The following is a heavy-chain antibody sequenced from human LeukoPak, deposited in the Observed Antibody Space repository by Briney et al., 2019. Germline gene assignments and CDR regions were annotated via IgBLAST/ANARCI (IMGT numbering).Heavy chain of an antibody. CDR1: GVSISRYY. D-gene: IGHD1-1*01. CDR2: VHYSGNI. J-gene: IGHJ4*01. CDR3: ARHDYNWKTFDY. V-gene: IGHV4-59*08. Sequence: KPAETVPLTCTVSGVSISRYYWSWVRQPPGKGLEWIGSVHYSGNINCNPTLKSRVTISLDTSKNQFSLKLSYVTAADTAVYYCARHDYNWKTFDYWGPGTLVTVSS.